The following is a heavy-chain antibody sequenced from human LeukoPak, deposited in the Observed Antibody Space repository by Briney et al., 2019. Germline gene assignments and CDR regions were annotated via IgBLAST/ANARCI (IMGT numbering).Heavy chain of an antibody. J-gene: IGHJ4*02. CDR3: ATVDSSGWPPVYYFDY. V-gene: IGHV1-24*01. Sequence: ASVEVSCKVSGYTLTELSMHWVRQAPGKGLEWMGGFDPEDGETIYAQKFQGRVTMTEDTSTDTAYMELSSLRSEDTAAYYCATVDSSGWPPVYYFDYWGQGTLVTVSS. CDR2: FDPEDGET. D-gene: IGHD6-19*01. CDR1: GYTLTELS.